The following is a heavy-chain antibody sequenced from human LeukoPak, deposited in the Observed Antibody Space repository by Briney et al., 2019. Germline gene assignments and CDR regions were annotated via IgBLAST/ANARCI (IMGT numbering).Heavy chain of an antibody. J-gene: IGHJ3*02. V-gene: IGHV1-2*02. Sequence: GASVKVSCKASGYTFTSYYMHWVRQAPGQGLEWMGWINPNSGGTNYAQKFQGRVTMTRDTSISTAYMELSRLRSDDTAVYYCARDPGGIAVASQAFDIWGQGTMVTVSS. CDR3: ARDPGGIAVASQAFDI. D-gene: IGHD6-19*01. CDR2: INPNSGGT. CDR1: GYTFTSYY.